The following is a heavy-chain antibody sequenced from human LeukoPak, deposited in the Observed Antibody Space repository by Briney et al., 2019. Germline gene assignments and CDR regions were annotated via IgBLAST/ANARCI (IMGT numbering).Heavy chain of an antibody. V-gene: IGHV4-34*01. Sequence: SETLSLTCAVHGGSFSGYYWSWIRQPPGKGLEWIGEINHSGSTNYNPSLQTRVTISVDTSKNEFSLKLSSVIAADTAVYYCARGPLAARRVCYFDYWGQGTLVTVSS. D-gene: IGHD6-6*01. CDR1: GGSFSGYY. CDR2: INHSGST. CDR3: ARGPLAARRVCYFDY. J-gene: IGHJ4*02.